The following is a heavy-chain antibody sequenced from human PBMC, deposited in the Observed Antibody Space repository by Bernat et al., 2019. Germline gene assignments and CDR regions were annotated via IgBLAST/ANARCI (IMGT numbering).Heavy chain of an antibody. V-gene: IGHV1-3*01. CDR1: GYTFTGYV. J-gene: IGHJ5*02. CDR3: ARGSSSASNWFDP. CDR2: INAGKGNT. Sequence: QVQLVQSGAEVKKPGASLKVSCKASGYTFTGYVIHWVRQAPGQRLEWMGWINAGKGNTKYSEKFQGRVTITRDTSASTAHMELSTLRSEDTAVYYCARGSSSASNWFDPWGQGTLLTVSS. D-gene: IGHD2-2*01.